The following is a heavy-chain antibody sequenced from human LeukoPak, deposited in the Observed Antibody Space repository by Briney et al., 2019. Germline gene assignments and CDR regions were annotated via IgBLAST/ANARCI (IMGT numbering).Heavy chain of an antibody. CDR2: ISGSGGST. D-gene: IGHD3-10*01. J-gene: IGHJ4*02. Sequence: GGSLRLSCAASGFTFSSYAMSWVRQAPGKGLDWVSAISGSGGSTYYADSVKGRFTISRDNSKNTLYLQMNSLRAEDTAVYYCARGGFLSMVRGVLFDYWGQGTLVTVSS. CDR1: GFTFSSYA. CDR3: ARGGFLSMVRGVLFDY. V-gene: IGHV3-23*01.